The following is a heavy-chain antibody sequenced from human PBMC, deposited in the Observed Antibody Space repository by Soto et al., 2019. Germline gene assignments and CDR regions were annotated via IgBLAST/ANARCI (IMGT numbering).Heavy chain of an antibody. V-gene: IGHV1-8*02. CDR1: GDLFNNHA. CDR3: TRGQGNH. Sequence: QVQLVQSGAEVKEPGSSVKVSCKASGDLFNNHAFNWVRQAPGQGLEWMGWMNPFSGNAVYTQKFQDRVTMTRDTSINTAYMEMSGLRSEDTAVYYCTRGQGNHWGQGSLVTVSS. CDR2: MNPFSGNA. J-gene: IGHJ4*02.